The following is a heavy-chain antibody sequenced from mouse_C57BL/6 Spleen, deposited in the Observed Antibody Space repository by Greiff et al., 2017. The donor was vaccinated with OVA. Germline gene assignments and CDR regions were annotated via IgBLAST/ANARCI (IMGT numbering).Heavy chain of an antibody. CDR2: ISYDGSN. D-gene: IGHD1-1*01. CDR1: GYSITSGYY. Sequence: EVQLQQSGPGLVKPSQSLSLTCSVTGYSITSGYYWNWIRQFPGNKLEWMGYISYDGSNNYNPSLKNRISITRDTSKNQFFLKLNSVTTEDTATYYCARGMGYYGSSYRYFDGWGTGTTVTVSS. J-gene: IGHJ1*03. V-gene: IGHV3-6*01. CDR3: ARGMGYYGSSYRYFDG.